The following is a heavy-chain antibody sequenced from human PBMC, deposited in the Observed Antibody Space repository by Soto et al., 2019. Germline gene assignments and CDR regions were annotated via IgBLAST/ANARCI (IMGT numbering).Heavy chain of an antibody. CDR1: GFSLSTSGVG. D-gene: IGHD6-6*01. V-gene: IGHV2-5*05. J-gene: IGHJ5*02. CDR2: IYWDDDK. Sequence: SGPTLVNPTQTLTLTCTFSGFSLSTSGVGVGWIRQPPGKALEWLALIYWDDDKRYGPSLKSRLTITKDTSKNQVVLTMTNMDPVDTATYYCAHGKTARPNNWFDPWGQGTLVTVSS. CDR3: AHGKTARPNNWFDP.